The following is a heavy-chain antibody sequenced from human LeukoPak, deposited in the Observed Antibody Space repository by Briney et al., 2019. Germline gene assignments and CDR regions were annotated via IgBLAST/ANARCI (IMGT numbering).Heavy chain of an antibody. Sequence: SVKVSCKASGGTFSSYAISWVRQAPGQGLEWMGGIIPIFGTANYAQKFQGRVTITADESTSTAYMEPSSLRSEDTAVYYCARKWLRLGLFDYWGQGTLVTVSS. V-gene: IGHV1-69*01. CDR2: IIPIFGTA. CDR1: GGTFSSYA. D-gene: IGHD5-12*01. CDR3: ARKWLRLGLFDY. J-gene: IGHJ4*02.